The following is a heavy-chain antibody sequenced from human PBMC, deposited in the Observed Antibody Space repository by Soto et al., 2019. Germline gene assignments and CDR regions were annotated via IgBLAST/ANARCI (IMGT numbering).Heavy chain of an antibody. CDR2: MNPNSGNT. J-gene: IGHJ4*02. D-gene: IGHD6-19*01. CDR3: AREVAGYVGN. CDR1: GYTFTSYD. V-gene: IGHV1-8*01. Sequence: QVQLVQSGAEVKKPGASVKVSCKASGYTFTSYDINWVRQATGQGLEWMGWMNPNSGNTGYAQKFQGRVTMTRDTCRSTGHMGLSSLRSEDPAVYYCAREVAGYVGNWGQGTLVTVSS.